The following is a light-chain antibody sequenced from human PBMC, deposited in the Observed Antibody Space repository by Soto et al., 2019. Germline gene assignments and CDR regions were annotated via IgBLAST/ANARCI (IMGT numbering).Light chain of an antibody. CDR3: QQYNSYPLT. CDR2: KAS. J-gene: IGKJ4*01. Sequence: DIQMTQSPSTLSASVGDRVTITCRASQSLSSWLAWYQQKPGKAPKVLIYKASGLESGVPSRFSGSGSGTEFTPTISSLQPDDSATYYCQQYNSYPLTFGGGTKVDIK. V-gene: IGKV1-5*03. CDR1: QSLSSW.